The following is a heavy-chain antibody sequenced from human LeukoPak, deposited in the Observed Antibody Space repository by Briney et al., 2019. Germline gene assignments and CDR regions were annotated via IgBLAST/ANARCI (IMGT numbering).Heavy chain of an antibody. Sequence: GGSLRLSCAASGFTFSSYAMSWVRQAPGKGLEWVAVIWYDGSNKYYADSVKGRFTISRDNSKNTLYLQMNSLRAEDTAVYYCARDRPYYDSSETFDYWGQGTLVTVSS. CDR1: GFTFSSYA. CDR3: ARDRPYYDSSETFDY. J-gene: IGHJ4*02. V-gene: IGHV3-33*08. CDR2: IWYDGSNK. D-gene: IGHD3-22*01.